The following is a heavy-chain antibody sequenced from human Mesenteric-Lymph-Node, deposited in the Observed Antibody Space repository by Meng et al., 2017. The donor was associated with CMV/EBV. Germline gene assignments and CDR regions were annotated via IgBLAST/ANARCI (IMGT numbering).Heavy chain of an antibody. Sequence: ASVKVSCKASGYTFTSYGISWVRQAPGQGLEWMGSISAYNGNTNYAQKLQGRVTMTTDTSTSTAYMELRSLRSDDTAVYYCAIIAVAGTSHLFDYWGQGTLVTVSS. CDR2: ISAYNGNT. J-gene: IGHJ4*02. D-gene: IGHD6-19*01. CDR3: AIIAVAGTSHLFDY. CDR1: GYTFTSYG. V-gene: IGHV1-18*01.